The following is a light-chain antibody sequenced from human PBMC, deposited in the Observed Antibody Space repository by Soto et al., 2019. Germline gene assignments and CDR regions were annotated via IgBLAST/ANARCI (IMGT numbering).Light chain of an antibody. CDR1: SSDVGGYKY. CDR2: DVS. J-gene: IGLJ2*01. CDR3: SSYTSSTTLGVV. V-gene: IGLV2-14*01. Sequence: QSALTQPASVSGSPGQSITISCTGTSSDVGGYKYVSWYQQHPGKAPKLMIYDVSNRPSGVSNRFSGSKSGNTASLTISGLQAEDEADYYCSSYTSSTTLGVVFGGGTKLT.